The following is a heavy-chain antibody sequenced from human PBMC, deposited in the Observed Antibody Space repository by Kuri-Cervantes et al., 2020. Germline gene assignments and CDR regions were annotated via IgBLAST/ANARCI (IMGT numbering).Heavy chain of an antibody. J-gene: IGHJ4*02. D-gene: IGHD3-22*01. CDR3: AKDQYYYDSSGYPGLDY. Sequence: GESLKISCAASGFTVSSNYMSWVRQAPGKGLEWVSVIYSGGSTYYADSVKGRFTISRDNSKNTLYLQMNSLRAEDTAVYYCAKDQYYYDSSGYPGLDYWGQGTLVTVSS. CDR2: IYSGGST. V-gene: IGHV3-53*01. CDR1: GFTVSSNY.